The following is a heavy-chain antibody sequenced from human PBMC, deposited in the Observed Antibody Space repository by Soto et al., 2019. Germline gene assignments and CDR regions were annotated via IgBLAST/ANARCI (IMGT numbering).Heavy chain of an antibody. D-gene: IGHD2-2*01. CDR3: AKSRIPGATLYYYYGLDL. CDR1: NGYA. V-gene: IGHV3-30-3*02. J-gene: IGHJ6*02. CDR2: ISSDGSNK. Sequence: QVQMVESGGGVVQPGRSLRLSCAAFNGYAMHWVRQAPGKGLEWVAVISSDGSNKFYADSVKGRFTLSRDISKNTMYLQTNSLRGEDTAVYYCAKSRIPGATLYYYYGLDLWDQGTTVTVSS.